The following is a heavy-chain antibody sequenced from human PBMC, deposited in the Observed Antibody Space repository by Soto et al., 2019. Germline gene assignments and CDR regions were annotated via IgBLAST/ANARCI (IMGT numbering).Heavy chain of an antibody. CDR2: IRIDGSNK. V-gene: IGHV3-33*01. CDR3: ARDRGTIAARGMDV. Sequence: QVQLVESGGGVVQPGRSLRLSCAASGFTFSSSGLHWVRQAPGKGLEWVAVIRIDGSNKYYADSVKGRFTISRDNSKNTLYLQMNSLGAEDTALYYCARDRGTIAARGMDVWGQGTTVTVSS. J-gene: IGHJ6*02. D-gene: IGHD6-13*01. CDR1: GFTFSSSG.